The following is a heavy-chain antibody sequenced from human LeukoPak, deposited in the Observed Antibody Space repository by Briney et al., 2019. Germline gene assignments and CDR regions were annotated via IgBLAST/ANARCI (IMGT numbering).Heavy chain of an antibody. V-gene: IGHV3-74*03. CDR1: GLTFNSYW. D-gene: IGHD2-2*01. CDR2: INGDASNT. Sequence: GGSLRLSCAASGLTFNSYWMHWVRQVAGKGLVWVARINGDASNTTYADSVKGRFTISRDNAKNTLYLQMNSLRVDDTVVYYCARAMPHDNWFDPWGQGSLVTVSS. J-gene: IGHJ5*02. CDR3: ARAMPHDNWFDP.